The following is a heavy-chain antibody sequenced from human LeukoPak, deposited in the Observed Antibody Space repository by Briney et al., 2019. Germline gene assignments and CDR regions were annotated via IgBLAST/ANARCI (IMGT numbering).Heavy chain of an antibody. Sequence: GGSLRLSCAASGFTLGRYWMPWFRQAPGTGLVWVARSNSDGKITDYADTVRGRFTTSRDNTKNTVYLQMSSLRAEDTGVYYCARDHHDFWSGYPNYWGQGTLVIVSS. J-gene: IGHJ4*02. CDR3: ARDHHDFWSGYPNY. D-gene: IGHD3-3*01. CDR1: GFTLGRYW. CDR2: SNSDGKIT. V-gene: IGHV3-74*01.